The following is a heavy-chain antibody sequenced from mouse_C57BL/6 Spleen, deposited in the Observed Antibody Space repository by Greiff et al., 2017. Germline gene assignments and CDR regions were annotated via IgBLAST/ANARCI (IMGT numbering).Heavy chain of an antibody. CDR1: GYTFTSYG. J-gene: IGHJ1*03. CDR2: IYPRSGNT. CDR3: ARSGLRHGPWYFDV. D-gene: IGHD2-4*01. Sequence: QVQLKQSGAELARPGASVKLSCKASGYTFTSYGISWVKQRTGQGLEWIGEIYPRSGNTYYNEKFKGKATLTADKSSSTAYMELRSLTSEDSAVYFCARSGLRHGPWYFDVWGTGTTVTVSS. V-gene: IGHV1-81*01.